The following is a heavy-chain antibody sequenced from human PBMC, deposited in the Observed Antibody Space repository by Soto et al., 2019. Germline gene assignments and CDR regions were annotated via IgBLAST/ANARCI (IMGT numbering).Heavy chain of an antibody. CDR1: GFTFSSYW. CDR2: IKQDGSEK. D-gene: IGHD3-10*01. V-gene: IGHV3-7*01. Sequence: GGSLRLSCAASGFTFSSYWMSWVRQAPGKGLEWVANIKQDGSEKYYVDSVKGRFTISRDNAKSSLYLQMNSLRAEDTAVYYCARDFLGYYYGSGGAFDIWGQGTMVTVSS. J-gene: IGHJ3*02. CDR3: ARDFLGYYYGSGGAFDI.